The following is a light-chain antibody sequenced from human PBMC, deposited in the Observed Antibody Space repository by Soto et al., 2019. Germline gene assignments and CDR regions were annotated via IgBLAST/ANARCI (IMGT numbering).Light chain of an antibody. CDR2: EVR. V-gene: IGLV2-14*01. CDR3: SSYTTTSTLV. J-gene: IGLJ3*02. CDR1: SSDVGGYNF. Sequence: QSALTQPASVFGSPGQSITFSCTGTSSDVGGYNFVSWYQQRPGEAPKLIISEVRNRPSGISYRFTGSKSGNTASLTISGLQAEDEADYYCSSYTTTSTLVFGGGTKVTVL.